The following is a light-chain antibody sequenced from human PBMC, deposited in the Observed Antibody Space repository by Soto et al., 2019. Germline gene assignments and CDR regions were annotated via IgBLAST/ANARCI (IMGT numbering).Light chain of an antibody. CDR3: CSFAGSYTSYV. V-gene: IGLV2-11*01. CDR1: SNY. J-gene: IGLJ1*01. CDR2: DVN. Sequence: QSALTQPRSVSGSPGQSVTISCTRTSNYVSWYQQHPGQAPKLMIYDVNKRPSGVPDRFSGSKSGNTASLTISWLQAEDEADYYCCSFAGSYTSYVFGAGTKVTVL.